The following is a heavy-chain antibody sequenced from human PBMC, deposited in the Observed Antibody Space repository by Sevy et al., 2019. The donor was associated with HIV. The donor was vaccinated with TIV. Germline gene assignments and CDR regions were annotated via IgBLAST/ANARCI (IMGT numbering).Heavy chain of an antibody. D-gene: IGHD3-22*01. V-gene: IGHV3-15*07. Sequence: GGSLRLSCAPSGISFSNAWMNWVRQAPGKGLEWVGRIKSKTDGRKTDYAAPVKGRFTISGDDSKNMVYLQMNSLKTEDTAVYYCTGLNFDNWGQGTLVTVSS. CDR3: TGLNFDN. J-gene: IGHJ4*02. CDR1: GISFSNAW. CDR2: IKSKTDGRKT.